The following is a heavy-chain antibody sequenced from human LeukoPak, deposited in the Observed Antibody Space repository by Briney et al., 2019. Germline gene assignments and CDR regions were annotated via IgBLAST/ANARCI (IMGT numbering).Heavy chain of an antibody. CDR2: IYYSGST. Sequence: SETLSLTCTVSGGSISSYYWSWIRQPPGEGLEWIGYIYYSGSTKYNPSLKSRVTISVDTSKNHFSLRLSSVTAADTAVYYCARHFQGTGYYFDYRGQGTLVTVSS. J-gene: IGHJ4*02. CDR3: ARHFQGTGYYFDY. V-gene: IGHV4-59*08. CDR1: GGSISSYY.